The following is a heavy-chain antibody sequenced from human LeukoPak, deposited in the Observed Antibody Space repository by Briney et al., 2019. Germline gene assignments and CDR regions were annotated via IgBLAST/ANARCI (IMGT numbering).Heavy chain of an antibody. CDR3: ARDSPDYGGKGFDY. CDR2: ISGSGDYT. CDR1: EFTFSSYG. Sequence: PGGSLRLSCVASEFTFSSYGMSWVRQAPGKRLEWVAAISGSGDYTYYADSVKGRFTISRDNSKNSLYLQMNSLRAEDTAIYYCARDSPDYGGKGFDYWGQGTLVTVSS. V-gene: IGHV3-23*01. D-gene: IGHD4-23*01. J-gene: IGHJ4*02.